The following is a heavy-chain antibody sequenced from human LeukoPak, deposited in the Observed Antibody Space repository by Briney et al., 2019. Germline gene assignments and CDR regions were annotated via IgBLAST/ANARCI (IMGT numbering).Heavy chain of an antibody. J-gene: IGHJ6*02. V-gene: IGHV4-59*01. CDR3: ARTIFGVDQYYYGMDV. CDR1: GGSFSSYY. CDR2: IYYSGST. D-gene: IGHD3-3*01. Sequence: PSETLSLTCTVSGGSFSSYYWSWIRQPPGKGLEWIGYIYYSGSTNYNPSLKSRATISVDTSKNQFSLKLSSVTAADTAVYYCARTIFGVDQYYYGMDVWGQGTTVTVSS.